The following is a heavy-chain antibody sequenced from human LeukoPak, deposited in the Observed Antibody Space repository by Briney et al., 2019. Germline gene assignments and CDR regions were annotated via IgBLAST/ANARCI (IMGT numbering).Heavy chain of an antibody. J-gene: IGHJ4*02. CDR2: IYYTGSA. CDR1: GDSISSSSYY. Sequence: PSETLSLTCSVSGDSISSSSYYWGWLRQPPGKGLEWIGYIYYTGSAYYNPSLKSRVTLSVDTSKNHFSLKLSSVTAADTAVYYCARHSGTYYADFDSWGQGTLVTVSS. V-gene: IGHV4-39*01. CDR3: ARHSGTYYADFDS. D-gene: IGHD1-26*01.